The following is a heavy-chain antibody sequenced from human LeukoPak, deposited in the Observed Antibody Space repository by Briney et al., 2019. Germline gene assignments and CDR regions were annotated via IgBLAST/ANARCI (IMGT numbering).Heavy chain of an antibody. D-gene: IGHD5-18*01. J-gene: IGHJ4*02. CDR3: AKDGVDTAMVTLLDY. V-gene: IGHV3-30*18. CDR1: GFTFSSYG. CDR2: ISYDGSNK. Sequence: PPGRSLRLSCAASGFTFSSYGMHWVRQAQGKGLEWVAVISYDGSNKYYADSVKGRFTISRDNSKNTLYLQMNSLRAEDTAVYYCAKDGVDTAMVTLLDYWGQGTLVTVSS.